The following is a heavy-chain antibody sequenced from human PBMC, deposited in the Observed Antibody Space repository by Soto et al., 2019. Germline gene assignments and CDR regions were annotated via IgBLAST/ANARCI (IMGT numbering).Heavy chain of an antibody. CDR1: GGSFTTYT. D-gene: IGHD2-15*01. CDR2: VIPLIDLA. Sequence: ASVKVSCRASGGSFTTYTISWVRQAPGQGLEWMGRVIPLIDLADYAQKLQGRVTITADKSTSTAYMELTSLRSDDTATYYCATRADCRGGSCFGAFDVWGPGTVVTVSS. V-gene: IGHV1-69*02. CDR3: ATRADCRGGSCFGAFDV. J-gene: IGHJ3*01.